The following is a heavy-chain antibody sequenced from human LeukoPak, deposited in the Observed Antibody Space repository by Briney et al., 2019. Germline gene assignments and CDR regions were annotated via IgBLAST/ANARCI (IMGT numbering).Heavy chain of an antibody. CDR2: INHSGST. CDR3: ARRTIAAAGTGWFDP. CDR1: GVSFSGYY. J-gene: IGHJ5*02. Sequence: PSETLSLTCAVYGVSFSGYYWSWIRQPPGKGLEWIGEINHSGSTNYNPSLKSRVTISVDTSKNQFSLKLSSVTAADTAVYYCARRTIAAAGTGWFDPWGQGTLVTVSS. V-gene: IGHV4-34*01. D-gene: IGHD6-13*01.